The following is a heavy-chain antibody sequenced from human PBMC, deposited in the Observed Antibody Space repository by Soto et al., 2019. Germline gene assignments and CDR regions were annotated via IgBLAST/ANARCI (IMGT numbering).Heavy chain of an antibody. V-gene: IGHV3-30-3*01. CDR3: ARDDLHPLTTVTTYYFDC. CDR1: GFTFSSYA. D-gene: IGHD4-17*01. CDR2: ISYDGSNK. J-gene: IGHJ4*02. Sequence: PGGSLRLSCAASGFTFSSYAMHWVRQAPGKGLEWVAVISYDGSNKYYADSVKGRFTISRDNSKNTLYLQMNSLRAEDTAVYYCARDDLHPLTTVTTYYFDCWGQGTLVTVSS.